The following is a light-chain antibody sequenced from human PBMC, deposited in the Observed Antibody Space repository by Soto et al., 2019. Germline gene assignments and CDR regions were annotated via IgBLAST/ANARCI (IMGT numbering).Light chain of an antibody. Sequence: QSVLTQPPSVSGAPGQRVTISCTGSSSNIGAGYDVHWYQQLPGTAPKLLIYGNSNRPSGVPDRFSGSKSGTSASLAITGLQAEGEADNYCQSYDSSLSGFNYVFGPGTKVTVL. CDR1: SSNIGAGYD. J-gene: IGLJ1*01. CDR3: QSYDSSLSGFNYV. CDR2: GNS. V-gene: IGLV1-40*01.